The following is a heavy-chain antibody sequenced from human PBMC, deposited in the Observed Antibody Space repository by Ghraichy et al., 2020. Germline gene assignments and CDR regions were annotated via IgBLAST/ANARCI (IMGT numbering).Heavy chain of an antibody. CDR2: INPRSGGT. Sequence: VKVSCKASGYPFTGYYIHWVRQAPGQGLEWMGWINPRSGGTNYAQKFQGRVTMTRDTSISTAYMELRRLRSDDTAVYYCARDRVRPTYYFDSSASDSWGQGTLVTVSS. J-gene: IGHJ4*02. D-gene: IGHD3-22*01. CDR3: ARDRVRPTYYFDSSASDS. CDR1: GYPFTGYY. V-gene: IGHV1-2*02.